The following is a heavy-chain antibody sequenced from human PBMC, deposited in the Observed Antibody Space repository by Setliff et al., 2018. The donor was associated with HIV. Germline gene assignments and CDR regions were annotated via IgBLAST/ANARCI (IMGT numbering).Heavy chain of an antibody. CDR2: ISTSSTYT. Sequence: GGSLRLSCAVSGFNFRGYNMNWVRQAPGKGLEWVSSISTSSTYTYYPDSVKGRFTISRDNVKNSLYLQMNSLRAEDTAVYYCARDAAAPAAIEGAFDIWGQGTMVTVSS. J-gene: IGHJ3*02. D-gene: IGHD2-2*02. CDR1: GFNFRGYN. V-gene: IGHV3-21*01. CDR3: ARDAAAPAAIEGAFDI.